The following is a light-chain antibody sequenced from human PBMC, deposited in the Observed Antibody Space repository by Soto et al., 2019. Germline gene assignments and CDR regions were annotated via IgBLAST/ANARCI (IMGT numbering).Light chain of an antibody. J-gene: IGKJ1*01. CDR2: WAS. V-gene: IGKV4-1*01. CDR1: QSVLHSSNNKNY. CDR3: QQYYRTPWT. Sequence: DIVMTQSPDSLAESLGERATINCKSSQSVLHSSNNKNYLAWYQQKPGQPPKLLIYWASTRESGVPDRFSGSGSRTDFTLTISILQAEDVAVYYCQQYYRTPWTFGQGTKVEIK.